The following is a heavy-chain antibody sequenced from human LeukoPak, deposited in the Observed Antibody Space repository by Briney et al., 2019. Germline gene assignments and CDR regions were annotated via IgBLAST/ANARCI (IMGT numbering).Heavy chain of an antibody. CDR2: IYYSGST. V-gene: IGHV4-59*08. J-gene: IGHJ3*02. D-gene: IGHD1-26*01. CDR1: GGSISSYY. Sequence: PSETLSLTCTVSGGSISSYYWSWIRQPPGKGLEWIGYIYYSGSTYYNPSLKSRVTISVDTSKNQFSLKLSSVTAADTAVYYCASVGGSYFAFDIWGQGTMVTVSS. CDR3: ASVGGSYFAFDI.